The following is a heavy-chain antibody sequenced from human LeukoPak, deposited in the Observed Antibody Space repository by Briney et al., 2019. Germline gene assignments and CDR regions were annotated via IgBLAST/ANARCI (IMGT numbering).Heavy chain of an antibody. CDR1: GVSISSYY. D-gene: IGHD6-13*01. CDR2: IYYSGST. Sequence: SETLSLTCTVSGVSISSYYWSWIRQPPGKGLEWIGYIYYSGSTNYNPSLKSRVTISVDTSKNQFSLKLSSVTAADTAVYYCARTTEAHSWRTRYYDYYMDVWGKGTTVTVSS. J-gene: IGHJ6*03. V-gene: IGHV4-59*01. CDR3: ARTTEAHSWRTRYYDYYMDV.